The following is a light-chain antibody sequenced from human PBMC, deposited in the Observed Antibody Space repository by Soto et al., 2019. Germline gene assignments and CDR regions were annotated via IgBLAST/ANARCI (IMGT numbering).Light chain of an antibody. Sequence: QSVLTQPASVSGSPGQSITISCTGTSSDIGNYDFVSWYQQLPGTAPKTMIYEVSSRPSGVSNRFSGSKSGNTASLTISGRHADEEDYYYCSSYTTSTSIILFGGGTKLTVL. V-gene: IGLV2-14*01. CDR2: EVS. CDR3: SSYTTSTSIIL. CDR1: SSDIGNYDF. J-gene: IGLJ2*01.